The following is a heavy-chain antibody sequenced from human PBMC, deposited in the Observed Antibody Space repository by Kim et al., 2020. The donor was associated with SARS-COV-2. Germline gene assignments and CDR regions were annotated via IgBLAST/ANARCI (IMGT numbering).Heavy chain of an antibody. J-gene: IGHJ4*02. D-gene: IGHD3-16*02. Sequence: YTSGRTNYHPSLPSRVTMSVDMSKNQFSLKLSSVTAADTAVYYCASALGHWGQGTLVTVSS. CDR2: YTSGRT. V-gene: IGHV4-4*07. CDR3: ASALGH.